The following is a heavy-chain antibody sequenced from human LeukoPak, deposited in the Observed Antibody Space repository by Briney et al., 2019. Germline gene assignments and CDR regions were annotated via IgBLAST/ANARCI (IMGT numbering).Heavy chain of an antibody. D-gene: IGHD3-10*01. V-gene: IGHV3-7*01. Sequence: PGGSLRLSCAASGFTFNSYWMSWVRQAPGKGLEWVANIKQDGSEKYYVDSVKGRFTISRDNAKNSLYLQMNSLRAEDTAVYYCARSARYYYGSGSYYRGPSNWFDPWGQGTLVTVSS. J-gene: IGHJ5*02. CDR3: ARSARYYYGSGSYYRGPSNWFDP. CDR2: IKQDGSEK. CDR1: GFTFNSYW.